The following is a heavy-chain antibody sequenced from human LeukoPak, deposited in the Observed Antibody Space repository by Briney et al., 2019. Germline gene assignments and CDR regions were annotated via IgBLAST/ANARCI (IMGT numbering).Heavy chain of an antibody. J-gene: IGHJ5*02. D-gene: IGHD1-20*01. CDR2: INPNSGGT. CDR3: ARDLTGMTDEDWFDP. Sequence: ASVKVSCKASGYTFTGYYMHWVRQAPGQGLEWMGWINPNSGGTNYAQKFQGRVTMTRDTSISTVYMELSRLRSDDTAVYYCARDLTGMTDEDWFDPWGQGTLVTVSS. V-gene: IGHV1-2*02. CDR1: GYTFTGYY.